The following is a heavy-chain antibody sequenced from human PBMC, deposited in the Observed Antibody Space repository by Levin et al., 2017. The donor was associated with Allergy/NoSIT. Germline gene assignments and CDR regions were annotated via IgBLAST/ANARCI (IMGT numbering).Heavy chain of an antibody. Sequence: GGSLRLSCAASGFTFSSYAMHWVRQAPGKGLEWVAVISYDGSNKYYADSVKGRFTISRDNSKNTLYLQMNSLRAEDTAVYYCARDRRSSSWYAFDIWGQGTMVTVSS. J-gene: IGHJ3*02. D-gene: IGHD6-13*01. V-gene: IGHV3-30*04. CDR1: GFTFSSYA. CDR3: ARDRRSSSWYAFDI. CDR2: ISYDGSNK.